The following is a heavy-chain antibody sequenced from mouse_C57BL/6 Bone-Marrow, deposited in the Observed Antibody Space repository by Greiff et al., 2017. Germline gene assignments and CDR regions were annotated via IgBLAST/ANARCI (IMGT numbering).Heavy chain of an antibody. J-gene: IGHJ3*01. Sequence: QVQLQQPGAELVRPGSSVKLSCKASGYTFTSYWMHWVKQRPIQGLEWIGNIDPSDSETHSNQKFKDKATLTVDKSSSTAYMQLSSLTSEDSAVYYCARQGSSFAYWGQGTLVTVSA. CDR2: IDPSDSET. CDR3: ARQGSSFAY. V-gene: IGHV1-52*01. CDR1: GYTFTSYW.